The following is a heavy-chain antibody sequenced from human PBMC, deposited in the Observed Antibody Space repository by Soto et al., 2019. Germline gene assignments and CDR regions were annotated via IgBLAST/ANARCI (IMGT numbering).Heavy chain of an antibody. CDR3: ATSYGDPYFDY. D-gene: IGHD4-17*01. CDR2: IYPGDSDT. CDR1: GYSFSTYW. Sequence: PGESLKISCTGSGYSFSTYWIAWVRQMPGKGLEWMGIIYPGDSDTRYSPSFQGQVTISADKSISTAYLQWSSLKASDTAMYYCATSYGDPYFDYWGQGTLVTVSS. J-gene: IGHJ4*02. V-gene: IGHV5-51*01.